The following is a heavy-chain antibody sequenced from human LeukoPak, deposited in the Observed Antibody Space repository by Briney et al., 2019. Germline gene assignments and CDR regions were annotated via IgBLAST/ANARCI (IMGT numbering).Heavy chain of an antibody. V-gene: IGHV5-51*01. CDR1: GYSFSNYW. CDR2: IWPGDSDT. Sequence: PGESLKISCKGSGYSFSNYWIAWVRQMPGKGLEWMGIIWPGDSDTRYSPSFQGQVTISADKSTSTAYLQWSSLKASDIATYYCATSGSYSGLYGMDAWGKGTTVTVSS. CDR3: ATSGSYSGLYGMDA. D-gene: IGHD3-10*01. J-gene: IGHJ6*04.